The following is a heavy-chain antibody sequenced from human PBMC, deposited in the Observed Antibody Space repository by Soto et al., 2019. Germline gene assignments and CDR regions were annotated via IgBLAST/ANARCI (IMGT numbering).Heavy chain of an antibody. Sequence: SETLSLTCTVSGGSISSNYWSWIRQPPGKGLEWIGYIYYSGSTNYNPSLKSRVTISEDTSKNQFSLKLSSVTAADTAVYYCARHAPSPNYYYYMDVWGKGTKVTVSS. CDR2: IYYSGST. CDR1: GGSISSNY. J-gene: IGHJ6*03. V-gene: IGHV4-59*08. CDR3: ARHAPSPNYYYYMDV.